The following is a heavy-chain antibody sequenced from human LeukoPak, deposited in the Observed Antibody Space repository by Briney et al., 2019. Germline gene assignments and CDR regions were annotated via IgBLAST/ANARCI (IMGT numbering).Heavy chain of an antibody. CDR2: IIPIFGTA. V-gene: IGHV1-69*13. CDR1: GGTFSSYA. Sequence: SVKVSCKASGGTFSSYAISWVRQAPGQGLEWMGGIIPIFGTANYAQKFQGRVTITADESTSTAYMELSSLRSEDTAVYYRARTLYDYVWGSYRPYYFDYWGQGTLVTVSS. J-gene: IGHJ4*02. D-gene: IGHD3-16*02. CDR3: ARTLYDYVWGSYRPYYFDY.